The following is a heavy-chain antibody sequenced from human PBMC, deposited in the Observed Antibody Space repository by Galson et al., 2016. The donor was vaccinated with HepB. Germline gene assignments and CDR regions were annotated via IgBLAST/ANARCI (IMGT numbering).Heavy chain of an antibody. Sequence: SCKASGYTFTGLDINWMRQATGQGLEWMGWMSPRHGKTGYAQKFQGRVTMTADTSKSTVYMELSGLRPDDTAVYYCARGVDAGVDFWGQGTLVTVSS. J-gene: IGHJ4*02. CDR3: ARGVDAGVDF. CDR2: MSPRHGKT. D-gene: IGHD1-26*01. V-gene: IGHV1-8*01. CDR1: GYTFTGLD.